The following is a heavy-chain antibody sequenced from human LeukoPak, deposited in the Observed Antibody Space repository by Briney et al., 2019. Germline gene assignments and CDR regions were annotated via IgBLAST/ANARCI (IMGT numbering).Heavy chain of an antibody. CDR3: ASSRGYVPNWFDP. Sequence: KPSETLSLTCAVSGGSISSGGYSWSWIRQPPGKGLEWIGYIYHSGSTYYNPSLKSRVTISVDRSKNQFSLKLSSVTAADTAVYYCASSRGYVPNWFDPWGQGTLVTVSS. V-gene: IGHV4-30-2*01. CDR2: IYHSGST. D-gene: IGHD5-18*01. J-gene: IGHJ5*02. CDR1: GGSISSGGYS.